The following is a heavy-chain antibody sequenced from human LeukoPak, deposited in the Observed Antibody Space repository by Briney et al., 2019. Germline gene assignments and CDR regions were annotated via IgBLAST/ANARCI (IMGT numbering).Heavy chain of an antibody. Sequence: SETLSLTCTVSGGSISSYYRSWIRQPPGKGLEWIGYIYYSGSTNYNPSLKSRVTISVDTSKNQFSLKLSSVTAADTAVYYCARGGGGDIVVVPAARNWFDPWGQGTLVTVSS. CDR2: IYYSGST. CDR3: ARGGGGDIVVVPAARNWFDP. J-gene: IGHJ5*02. V-gene: IGHV4-59*01. CDR1: GGSISSYY. D-gene: IGHD2-2*01.